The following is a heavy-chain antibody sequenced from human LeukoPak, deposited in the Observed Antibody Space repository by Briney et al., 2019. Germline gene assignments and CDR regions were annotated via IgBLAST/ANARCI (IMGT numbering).Heavy chain of an antibody. V-gene: IGHV4-39*07. D-gene: IGHD1/OR15-1a*01. J-gene: IGHJ6*02. CDR1: GGSVSSSSDF. CDR2: IFYSGKT. Sequence: SETLSLTCTVSGGSVSSSSDFWAWVRQPPEKGLEYIGNIFYSGKTWYNSSLKSRVTISIDTSKNQVFLKMTSVTAADTASYYCARQKWEQQGRDYYFNGLDVWGPGTTVIVSS. CDR3: ARQKWEQQGRDYYFNGLDV.